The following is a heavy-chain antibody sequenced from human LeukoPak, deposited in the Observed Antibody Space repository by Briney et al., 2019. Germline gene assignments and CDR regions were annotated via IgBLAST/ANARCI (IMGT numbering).Heavy chain of an antibody. D-gene: IGHD5-18*01. CDR1: GFTFSSHE. V-gene: IGHV3-48*03. J-gene: IGHJ4*02. Sequence: GGSLRLSCAASGFTFSSHEMDWVRQAPGKGLEWISYINPSANVIFYADSVQGRFTISRDNARNSLYLQMNNLRAEDTAVYYCTRDTYTYGTFADCWGQGTLVTVSS. CDR3: TRDTYTYGTFADC. CDR2: INPSANVI.